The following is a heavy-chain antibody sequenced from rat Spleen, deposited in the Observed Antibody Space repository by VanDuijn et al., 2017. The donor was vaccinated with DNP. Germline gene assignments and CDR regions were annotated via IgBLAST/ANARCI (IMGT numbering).Heavy chain of an antibody. Sequence: EVQLVETGGGLVQPGGSLKLSCVASGFTFSNRWMFWIRQAPGKGLEWVAAIVHDVSRTYYRDSVKGRFTISRDNAKSILYLQMDSLRSEDTATYYCTTDFERRYWGQGVMATVSS. CDR1: GFTFSNRW. V-gene: IGHV5-31*01. J-gene: IGHJ2*01. CDR3: TTDFERRY. CDR2: IVHDVSRT.